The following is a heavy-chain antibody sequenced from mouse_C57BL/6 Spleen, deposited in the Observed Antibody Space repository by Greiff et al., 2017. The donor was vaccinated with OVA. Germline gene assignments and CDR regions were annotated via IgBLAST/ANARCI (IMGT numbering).Heavy chain of an antibody. V-gene: IGHV1-55*01. J-gene: IGHJ3*01. CDR1: GYTFTSYW. CDR2: IYPGSGST. CDR3: AREVYYYGSSTGFAY. D-gene: IGHD1-1*01. Sequence: QVQLQQPGAELMKPGASVKMSCKASGYTFTSYWITWVKQRPGQGLEWIGDIYPGSGSTNYNEKFKSKATLTVDTSSSTAYMQLSSLTSEDSAVYYCAREVYYYGSSTGFAYWGQGTLVTVSA.